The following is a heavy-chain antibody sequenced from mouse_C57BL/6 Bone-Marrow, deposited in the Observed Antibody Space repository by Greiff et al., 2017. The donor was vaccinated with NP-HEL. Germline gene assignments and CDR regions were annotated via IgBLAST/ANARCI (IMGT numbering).Heavy chain of an antibody. CDR3: ALMVTTAY. Sequence: EVQLQQSGPELVKPGASVKISCKASGYSFTGYYMHWVKQSPEKSLEWIGEINPSTGGTTYNQKFKAKATLTVDKSSSTAYMQLKSLTSEDSADYYCALMVTTAYWGQGTLVTVSA. CDR1: GYSFTGYY. D-gene: IGHD2-2*01. J-gene: IGHJ3*01. V-gene: IGHV1-42*01. CDR2: INPSTGGT.